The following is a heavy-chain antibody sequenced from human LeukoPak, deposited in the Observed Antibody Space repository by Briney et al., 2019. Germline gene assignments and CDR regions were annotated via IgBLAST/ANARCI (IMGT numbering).Heavy chain of an antibody. Sequence: PGRSLRLSCAASGFTSSSYALHWVRQAPGKGLEWVAVISHDGSNTDYTDSVKGRFTISRDNSKNTLYLQMNSLRAEDTAVYYCAKEMKPWMHFDYWGQGTLVTVSS. J-gene: IGHJ4*02. V-gene: IGHV3-30*04. CDR2: ISHDGSNT. CDR3: AKEMKPWMHFDY. CDR1: GFTSSSYA. D-gene: IGHD5-12*01.